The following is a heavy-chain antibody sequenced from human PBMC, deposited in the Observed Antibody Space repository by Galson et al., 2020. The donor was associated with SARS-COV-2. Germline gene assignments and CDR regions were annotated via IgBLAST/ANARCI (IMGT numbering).Heavy chain of an antibody. V-gene: IGHV1-46*01. CDR2: INPSGGST. CDR3: ARACCGDCYSVFDS. CDR1: GYTFTSYY. J-gene: IGHJ5*01. Sequence: ASVKVSCKASGYTFTSYYMHWVRQAPGHGLEWMGIINPSGGSTSYAQKLQGRVTMTRDTSTSTVYMELSSLRSEDTAVYYCARACCGDCYSVFDSGGQGTVVTASS. D-gene: IGHD2-21*02.